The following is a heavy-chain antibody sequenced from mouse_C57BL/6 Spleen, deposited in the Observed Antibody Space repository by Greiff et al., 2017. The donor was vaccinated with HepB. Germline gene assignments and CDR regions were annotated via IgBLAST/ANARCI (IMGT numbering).Heavy chain of an antibody. CDR2: IYPRSGNT. CDR1: GYTFTSYG. J-gene: IGHJ3*01. V-gene: IGHV1-81*01. Sequence: QVQLQQSGAELARPGASVKLSCKASGYTFTSYGISWVKQRTGQGLEWIGEIYPRSGNTYYNEKFKGKATLTADKSSSTAYMELRSLTSEDSAVYFCARGAYDYSFAYWGQGTLVTVSA. CDR3: ARGAYDYSFAY. D-gene: IGHD2-4*01.